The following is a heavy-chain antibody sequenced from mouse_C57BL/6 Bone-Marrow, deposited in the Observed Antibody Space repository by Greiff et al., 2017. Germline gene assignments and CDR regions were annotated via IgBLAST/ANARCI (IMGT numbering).Heavy chain of an antibody. CDR1: GFNIKDDY. Sequence: VQLQQSGAELVRPGASVKLSCTASGFNIKDDYMHWVKQRPEQGLEWIGWIDPENGDTEDASKFQGKATITADTPSNTAYLQLSSLTSEDTAVYYCTLGNFDYWGQGTTLTVSS. CDR2: IDPENGDT. J-gene: IGHJ2*01. CDR3: TLGNFDY. V-gene: IGHV14-4*01.